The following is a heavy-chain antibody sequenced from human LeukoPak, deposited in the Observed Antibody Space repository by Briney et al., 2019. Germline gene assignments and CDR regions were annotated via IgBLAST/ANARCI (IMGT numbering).Heavy chain of an antibody. CDR3: ATAGNYRFDY. D-gene: IGHD1-7*01. CDR2: INPDGSTT. CDR1: GFTFSSYW. J-gene: IGHJ4*02. V-gene: IGHV3-74*01. Sequence: PGGSLRLSCAASGFTFSSYWVHWVRHAPGRGLVWVSRINPDGSTTSYADSVKGRFTISRDNAKNTLYLQMNSLRAEDTAVYYCATAGNYRFDYWGQGTLVTVSS.